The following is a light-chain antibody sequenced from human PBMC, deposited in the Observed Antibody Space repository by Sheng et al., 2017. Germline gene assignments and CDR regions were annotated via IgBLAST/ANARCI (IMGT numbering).Light chain of an antibody. CDR2: AVS. CDR3: LQDYSYPYT. CDR1: QSISTY. V-gene: IGKV1-39*01. J-gene: IGKJ2*01. Sequence: IQMTQSPSSLSASVGDRVTITCRASQSISTYLNWYRQQPGQAPSLLIYAVSNLLSGVPSRFSGSGSGTYFTLTIRNLQPEDFATYYCLQDYSYPYTFGQGTRLDVK.